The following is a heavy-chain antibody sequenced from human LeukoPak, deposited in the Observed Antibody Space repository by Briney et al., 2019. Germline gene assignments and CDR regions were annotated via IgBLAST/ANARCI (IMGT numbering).Heavy chain of an antibody. CDR3: ARDQPDYYDSSGYYPVLGY. CDR1: GGTFSSYA. J-gene: IGHJ4*02. Sequence: GASVKVSCKASGGTFSSYAISWVRQAPGQGLEWMGGIIPIFGTANYAQKFQGRVTITADESTSTAYMELSSLRSEDTAVYYCARDQPDYYDSSGYYPVLGYWGQGTLVTVSS. D-gene: IGHD3-22*01. V-gene: IGHV1-69*13. CDR2: IIPIFGTA.